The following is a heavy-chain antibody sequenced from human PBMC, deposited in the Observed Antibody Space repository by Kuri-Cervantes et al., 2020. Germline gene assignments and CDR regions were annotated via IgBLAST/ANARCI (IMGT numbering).Heavy chain of an antibody. V-gene: IGHV1-2*02. D-gene: IGHD6-19*01. Sequence: ASVKVSCKASGYTFTAYYMHWVRQAPGQGLEWMGWINPNSGGTNYAQKFQGRVTMTRDTSISTAYMELSRLRSDDTAVYYCARVGSRRSGWYDYWGQGTLVTVSS. CDR2: INPNSGGT. CDR1: GYTFTAYY. CDR3: ARVGSRRSGWYDY. J-gene: IGHJ4*02.